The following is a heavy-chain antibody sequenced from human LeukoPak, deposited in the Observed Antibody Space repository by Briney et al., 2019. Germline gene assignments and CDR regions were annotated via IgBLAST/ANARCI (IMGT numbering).Heavy chain of an antibody. Sequence: RASVKVSCKASGYTFTGYYMHWVRQAPGQGLEWMGGIIPIFGTANYAQKFQGRVTITADESTSTAYMELSSLRSEDTAVYYCARVGGLRYFTGGFDPWGQGTLVTVSS. D-gene: IGHD3-9*01. CDR1: GYTFTGYY. V-gene: IGHV1-69*13. CDR3: ARVGGLRYFTGGFDP. J-gene: IGHJ5*02. CDR2: IIPIFGTA.